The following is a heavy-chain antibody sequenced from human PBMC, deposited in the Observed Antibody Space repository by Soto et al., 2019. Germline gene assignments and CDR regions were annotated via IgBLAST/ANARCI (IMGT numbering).Heavy chain of an antibody. J-gene: IGHJ4*02. V-gene: IGHV3-23*01. Sequence: LRLSCAASGFTFSSYAMSWVRQAPGKGLEWVSAISGSGGSTYYADSAKGRFTISRDNSKNTLYLQMNSLRAGDTAVYYCAKDLRSEEYYFDYWGQGTLVTVSS. CDR3: AKDLRSEEYYFDY. CDR2: ISGSGGST. CDR1: GFTFSSYA.